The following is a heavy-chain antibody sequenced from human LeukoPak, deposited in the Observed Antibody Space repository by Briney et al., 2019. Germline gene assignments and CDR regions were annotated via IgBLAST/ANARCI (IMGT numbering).Heavy chain of an antibody. V-gene: IGHV1-8*01. CDR1: GYTFTNYN. CDR3: ARRVADRFDY. J-gene: IGHJ4*02. D-gene: IGHD6-19*01. CDR2: MNPNSGNP. Sequence: ASVKVSCKASGYTFTNYNIHWVRQASGHGLEWMGGMNPNSGNPDSTQKFQGKVTMTADTSINTAFMELSSLTSEDTAIYYRARRVADRFDYWGQGTLVTVS.